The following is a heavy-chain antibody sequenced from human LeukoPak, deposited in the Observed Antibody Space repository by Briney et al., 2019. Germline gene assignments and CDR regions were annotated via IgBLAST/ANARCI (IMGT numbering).Heavy chain of an antibody. CDR3: ARQAFRYDYVWGSYRYKGLFDY. V-gene: IGHV4-34*01. D-gene: IGHD3-16*02. J-gene: IGHJ4*02. CDR1: GGSFSGYY. Sequence: SETLSLTCAVYGGSFSGYYWSWIRQPPGKGLEWIGGINHSGSTNYNPSLKSRVTISVDTSKNQISLKLSSVTAADTAVYYCARQAFRYDYVWGSYRYKGLFDYWGQGTLVTVSS. CDR2: INHSGST.